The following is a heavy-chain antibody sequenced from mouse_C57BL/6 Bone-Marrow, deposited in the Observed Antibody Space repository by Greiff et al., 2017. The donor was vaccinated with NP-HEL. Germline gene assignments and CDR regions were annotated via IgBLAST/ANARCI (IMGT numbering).Heavy chain of an antibody. J-gene: IGHJ1*03. D-gene: IGHD2-5*01. CDR3: AIEGDSNYEDWYFDG. CDR2: IHPSDSDT. V-gene: IGHV1-74*01. CDR1: GYTFTSYW. Sequence: VQLQQPGAELVKPGASVKVSCKASGYTFTSYWMHWVKQRPGQGLEWIGRIHPSDSDTNYNQKFKGKATLTVDKSSSTSYMQLRSLTSEDSAVYYCAIEGDSNYEDWYFDGWGTGTTVTVSS.